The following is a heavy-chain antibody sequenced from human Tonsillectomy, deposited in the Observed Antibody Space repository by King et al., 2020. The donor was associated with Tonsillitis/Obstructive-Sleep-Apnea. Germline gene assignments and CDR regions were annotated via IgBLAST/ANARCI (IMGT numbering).Heavy chain of an antibody. CDR2: INPSGGST. CDR1: GYTFTSYY. V-gene: IGHV1-46*01. J-gene: IGHJ4*02. Sequence: VQLVQSGAEVKKPGASVKVSCKASGYTFTSYYMHWVRQAPGQGLEWMGIINPSGGSTSYAQKFQGRVTMTRDTSTSTVYMELSSLRSEDTAVYYCARGQTDYDFWSGCDYWGQGTLVTVSS. D-gene: IGHD3-3*01. CDR3: ARGQTDYDFWSGCDY.